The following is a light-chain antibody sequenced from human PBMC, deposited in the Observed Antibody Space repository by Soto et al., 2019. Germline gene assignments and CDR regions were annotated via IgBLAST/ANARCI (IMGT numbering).Light chain of an antibody. CDR1: QSISSW. J-gene: IGKJ1*01. V-gene: IGKV1-39*01. Sequence: QMTQSPSTLSASVALTVTITCRASQSISSWLAWYQQKPGKAPKLLIYAASTRASGVPSRFSGSGSGTDFTLTISSLQSEDFATYYCQQSYSTPRTFGQGTKVDIK. CDR3: QQSYSTPRT. CDR2: AAS.